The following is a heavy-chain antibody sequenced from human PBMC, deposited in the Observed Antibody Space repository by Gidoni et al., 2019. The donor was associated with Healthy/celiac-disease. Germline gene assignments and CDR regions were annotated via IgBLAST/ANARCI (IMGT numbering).Heavy chain of an antibody. D-gene: IGHD2-15*01. CDR3: ARHGDMDCSGGSCYSVAFDY. CDR2: IYYSGST. CDR1: GGSISSSSYY. J-gene: IGHJ4*02. Sequence: QLQLQESGPGLVKPSETLSLTCTVSGGSISSSSYYWGWIRQPQGKGLEWIGSIYYSGSTYYNPSLKSRVTISVDTSKNQFSLKLSSVTAADTAVYYCARHGDMDCSGGSCYSVAFDYWGQGTLVTVSS. V-gene: IGHV4-39*01.